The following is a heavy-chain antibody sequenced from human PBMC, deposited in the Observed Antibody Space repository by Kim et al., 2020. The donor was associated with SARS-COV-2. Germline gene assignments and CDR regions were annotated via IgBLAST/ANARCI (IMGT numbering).Heavy chain of an antibody. CDR3: ARGRSLAVADY. D-gene: IGHD6-19*01. V-gene: IGHV4-59*13. Sequence: SETLSLTCTVSGGSISGYYWSWIRQPPGKGLEWIGFIYYTGSTNYHPSLKSRVAISVDTSKNHFSLKVTSVTAADTAVYYCARGRSLAVADYWGQGTLVTVYS. J-gene: IGHJ4*02. CDR2: IYYTGST. CDR1: GGSISGYY.